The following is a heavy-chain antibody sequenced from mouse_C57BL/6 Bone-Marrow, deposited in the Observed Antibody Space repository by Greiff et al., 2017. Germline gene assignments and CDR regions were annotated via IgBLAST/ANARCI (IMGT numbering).Heavy chain of an antibody. CDR2: IRSKSNNYAT. CDR3: VRMITTVVAPYAMDY. V-gene: IGHV10-1*01. Sequence: EVQLVESGGGLVQPKGSLKLSCAASGFSFHTYAMNWVRQAPGTGLEWVARIRSKSNNYATYYADSVKDRFTISRDDSESMLYLQMNNLKTEDTAMYYCVRMITTVVAPYAMDYWGQGTSVTVSS. D-gene: IGHD1-1*01. CDR1: GFSFHTYA. J-gene: IGHJ4*01.